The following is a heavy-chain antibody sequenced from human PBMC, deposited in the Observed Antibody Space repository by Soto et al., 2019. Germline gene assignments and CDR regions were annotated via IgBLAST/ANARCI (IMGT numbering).Heavy chain of an antibody. CDR2: IYYSGST. D-gene: IGHD6-13*01. Sequence: SETLSLTCAVSGGSISSGDYYWSWIRQPPGKGLEWIGYIYYSGSTYYNPSLKSRVTISVDTSKNQFSLKLSSVTAADTAVYYCARDGIAAAGIFDYWGQGTLVTVSS. J-gene: IGHJ4*02. CDR3: ARDGIAAAGIFDY. V-gene: IGHV4-30-4*01. CDR1: GGSISSGDYY.